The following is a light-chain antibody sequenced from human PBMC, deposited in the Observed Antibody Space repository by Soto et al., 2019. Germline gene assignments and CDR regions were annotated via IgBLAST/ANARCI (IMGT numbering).Light chain of an antibody. CDR2: KAT. CDR3: QQYSSWGT. CDR1: QTVGSW. J-gene: IGKJ1*01. V-gene: IGKV1-5*03. Sequence: DIQMTQSPSTLSASVGDSVTITCRASQTVGSWLAWYQQKPGKAPNLLIYKATSLVSGVPSRFSASGSGTEFTLTITSLVPDDFATYYCQQYSSWGTFGQGTKVEI.